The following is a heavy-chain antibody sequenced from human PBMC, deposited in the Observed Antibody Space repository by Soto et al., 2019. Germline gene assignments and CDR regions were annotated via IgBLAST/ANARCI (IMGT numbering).Heavy chain of an antibody. Sequence: QVQLVESGGGLVKPGGSLRLSCAASGFTFSDYYMNWIRQAPGKGLEWVSYISRSSTYTNYADSVKGRFTISRDNAKNSLYLQMNGLRAEDTAVYYCARDHYGPGWFDPWGQGTLVTVSS. CDR2: ISRSSTYT. CDR1: GFTFSDYY. V-gene: IGHV3-11*05. CDR3: ARDHYGPGWFDP. J-gene: IGHJ5*02. D-gene: IGHD3-10*01.